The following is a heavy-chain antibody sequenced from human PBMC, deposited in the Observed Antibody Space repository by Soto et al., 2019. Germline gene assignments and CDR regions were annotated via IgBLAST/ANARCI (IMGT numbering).Heavy chain of an antibody. D-gene: IGHD3-9*01. Sequence: ASVKVSCKASGYTFTSYGISWVRQAPGQGLEWMGWISAYNGNTNYAQKLQGRVTMTTDTSTSTAYMELRSLRSDDTAVYYCARDYYDILTGYSYYYYYYGMDVWGQGTTVTVSS. CDR3: ARDYYDILTGYSYYYYYYGMDV. V-gene: IGHV1-18*01. J-gene: IGHJ6*02. CDR1: GYTFTSYG. CDR2: ISAYNGNT.